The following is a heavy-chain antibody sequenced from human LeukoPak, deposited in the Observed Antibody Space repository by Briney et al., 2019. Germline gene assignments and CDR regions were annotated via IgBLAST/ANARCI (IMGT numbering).Heavy chain of an antibody. CDR3: ARHGHCCSTSCYPMFYYYYGMDV. V-gene: IGHV5-51*01. D-gene: IGHD2-2*01. J-gene: IGHJ6*02. CDR1: GYSFTSYW. CDR2: IYPGDSDT. Sequence: GESLKISCKGSGYSFTSYWIGWVRQMPGKGLEWMGIIYPGDSDTRYSPSFQGQVTISADKSISTAYLQWSSLKASDTAMYYCARHGHCCSTSCYPMFYYYYGMDVWGQGTTVTVSS.